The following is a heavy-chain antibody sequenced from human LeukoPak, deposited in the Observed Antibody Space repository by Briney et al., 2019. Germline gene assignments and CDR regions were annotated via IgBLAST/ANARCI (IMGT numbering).Heavy chain of an antibody. Sequence: EASVKVSCKASGYTFTSYAMHWVRQAPGQRLEWMGWINAGNGNTKNSHKFQGRVTITRDTSATRAYMELSSLRCEDTTVYYCSSRGYGWGGAFDYWGQGTLVTVSS. D-gene: IGHD3-10*01. V-gene: IGHV1-3*01. CDR3: SSRGYGWGGAFDY. CDR1: GYTFTSYA. J-gene: IGHJ4*02. CDR2: INAGNGNT.